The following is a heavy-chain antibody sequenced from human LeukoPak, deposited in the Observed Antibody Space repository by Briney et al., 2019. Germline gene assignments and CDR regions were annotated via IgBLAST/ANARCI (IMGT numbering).Heavy chain of an antibody. D-gene: IGHD6-13*01. CDR1: GFTFSSYG. V-gene: IGHV3-30*18. CDR2: ISYDGSNK. J-gene: IGHJ4*02. CDR3: AKDRYRGSSWYGFDFDY. Sequence: GGSLRLSCPASGFTFSSYGMHWVRQAPGKGLEWVAVISYDGSNKYYADSVKGRFTISRDNSKNTLYLQMNSLRAEDTAVYYCAKDRYRGSSWYGFDFDYWGQGTLVTVSS.